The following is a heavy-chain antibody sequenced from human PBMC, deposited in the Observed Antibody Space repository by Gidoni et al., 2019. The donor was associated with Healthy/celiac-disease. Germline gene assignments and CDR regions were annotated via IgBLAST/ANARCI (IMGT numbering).Heavy chain of an antibody. CDR3: AKYGLVGQLGAWFDP. CDR1: GFSFTGYA. Sequence: EVQLLESGGGLVQPGGSLRLSCPASGFSFTGYAMSWVRQAPGKGLEGVSAISGSGGSTYYADSVKGRFTISRDNSKNTLYLQMNSLRAEDTDVYYCAKYGLVGQLGAWFDPWGQGTLVTVSS. D-gene: IGHD6-6*01. V-gene: IGHV3-23*01. CDR2: ISGSGGST. J-gene: IGHJ5*02.